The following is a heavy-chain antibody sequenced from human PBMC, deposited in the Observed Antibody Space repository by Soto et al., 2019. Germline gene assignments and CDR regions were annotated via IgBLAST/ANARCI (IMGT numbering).Heavy chain of an antibody. Sequence: QVQLQESGPGLVEASQTLSLTCSVSGGPISSGGYYWTWIRQHPGKGLEWIGYNYYSGITYYNPSLKSRVTISLDTSKNQFSLKLSSVTAADTAVYYCARGSSIAGLYYGMDVWGQGTTVTVSS. D-gene: IGHD6-6*01. V-gene: IGHV4-31*03. J-gene: IGHJ6*02. CDR3: ARGSSIAGLYYGMDV. CDR2: NYYSGIT. CDR1: GGPISSGGYY.